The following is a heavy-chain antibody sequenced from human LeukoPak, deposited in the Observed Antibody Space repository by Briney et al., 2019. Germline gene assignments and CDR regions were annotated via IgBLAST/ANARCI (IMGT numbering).Heavy chain of an antibody. CDR3: AATIAVAGTDDY. Sequence: SVKVSCKASGFTFTSSAMQWVRQARGQRLEWIGWIVVGSGNTNYAQKFQERVTITRDMSTSTAYMEQSSLRSEDTAVYYCAATIAVAGTDDYWGQGTLVTVSS. J-gene: IGHJ4*02. CDR2: IVVGSGNT. V-gene: IGHV1-58*02. D-gene: IGHD6-19*01. CDR1: GFTFTSSA.